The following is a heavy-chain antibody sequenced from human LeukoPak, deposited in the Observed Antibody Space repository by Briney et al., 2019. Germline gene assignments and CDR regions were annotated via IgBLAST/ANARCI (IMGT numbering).Heavy chain of an antibody. J-gene: IGHJ4*02. V-gene: IGHV1-2*02. D-gene: IGHD2-8*01. CDR3: ATLMAHLDY. CDR2: INPNSGDT. Sequence: ASVNVPCKAFGYTFTDYHMHWVRQAPGQGLEWMGWINPNSGDTNYAQKFQGRVTMTRDTTISTAYMELSRLRSDDTAVFYCATLMAHLDYWGQGTLVTVSS. CDR1: GYTFTDYH.